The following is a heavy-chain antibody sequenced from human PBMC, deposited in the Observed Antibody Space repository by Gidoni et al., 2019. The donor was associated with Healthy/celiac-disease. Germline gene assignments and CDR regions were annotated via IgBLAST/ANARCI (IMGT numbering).Heavy chain of an antibody. CDR1: GGSISSSNW. CDR2: IYHSWST. V-gene: IGHV4-4*02. D-gene: IGHD6-13*01. Sequence: QVQLQESGPGLVKPSGTLSLTCAGPGGSISSSNWWRWVRQPPGKGLEWIGEIYHSWSTNYNPSLKSRVTISVDKSKNQFSLKLSSVTAADTAVYYCARDGAAAGTSEGWFDPWGQGTLVTVSS. J-gene: IGHJ5*02. CDR3: ARDGAAAGTSEGWFDP.